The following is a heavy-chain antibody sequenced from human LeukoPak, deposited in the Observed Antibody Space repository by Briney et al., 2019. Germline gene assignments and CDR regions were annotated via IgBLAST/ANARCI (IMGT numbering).Heavy chain of an antibody. V-gene: IGHV4-59*01. J-gene: IGHJ2*01. CDR1: GGSISSYY. D-gene: IGHD3-22*01. CDR2: IYYSGST. Sequence: SETLSLTCTVSGGSISSYYWSWIRQPPGKGLEWIGYIYYSGSTNYNPSLKSRVTKSVDTSKNQFSLKLSSVTAADTAVYYCARVPGYYDSSGYYYYWYFDLWGRGTLVTVSS. CDR3: ARVPGYYDSSGYYYYWYFDL.